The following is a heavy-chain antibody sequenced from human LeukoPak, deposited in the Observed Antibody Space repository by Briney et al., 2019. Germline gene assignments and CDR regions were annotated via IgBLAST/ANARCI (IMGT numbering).Heavy chain of an antibody. D-gene: IGHD3-22*01. V-gene: IGHV4-34*01. CDR1: GGSFSGYY. J-gene: IGHJ4*02. CDR2: INHSGST. CDR3: ASIRGYYFRIFDY. Sequence: PSETLSLTCAVYGGSFSGYYWSWIRQPPGKGLEWIGEINHSGSTNYNPSLKSRVTISVDTSKNQFSLKLSSVTAADTAVYYCASIRGYYFRIFDYWGQGTLVTVSS.